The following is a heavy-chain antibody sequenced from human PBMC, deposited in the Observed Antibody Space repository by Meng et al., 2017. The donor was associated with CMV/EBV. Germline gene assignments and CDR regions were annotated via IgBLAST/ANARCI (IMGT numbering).Heavy chain of an antibody. V-gene: IGHV1-18*01. CDR1: GYTFTSYG. CDR2: ISAYNGNT. D-gene: IGHD3-3*01. J-gene: IGHJ4*02. CDR3: ARWRRPDRTLGFLEWPLDY. Sequence: ASVKVSCKASGYTFTSYGISWVRQAPGQGLEWMGWISAYNGNTNYAQKLQGRVTMTTDTSTSTAYMELRSLRSDDTAVYYCARWRRPDRTLGFLEWPLDYWGQGTLVTVSS.